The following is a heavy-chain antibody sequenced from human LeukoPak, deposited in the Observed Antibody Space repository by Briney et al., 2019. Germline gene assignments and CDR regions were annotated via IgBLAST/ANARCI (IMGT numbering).Heavy chain of an antibody. CDR1: GFTFSSDW. Sequence: GGYLRLSCAASGFTFSSDWMSWVRQAPGKGLEWVSNIKQDGSEQYYVDSVKGRFTISRDNAKNSLYLQMNSLRAEDTAVYYCARVARPDYDFWSGYYVGAFDYWGQGTLVTVSS. V-gene: IGHV3-7*01. CDR2: IKQDGSEQ. D-gene: IGHD3-3*01. CDR3: ARVARPDYDFWSGYYVGAFDY. J-gene: IGHJ4*02.